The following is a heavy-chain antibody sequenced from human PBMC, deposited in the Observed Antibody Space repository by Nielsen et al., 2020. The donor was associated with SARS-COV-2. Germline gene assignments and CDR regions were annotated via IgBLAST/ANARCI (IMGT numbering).Heavy chain of an antibody. CDR2: INAGNGNT. J-gene: IGHJ4*02. D-gene: IGHD1-1*01. V-gene: IGHV1-3*01. CDR1: GHAFTSHP. Sequence: ASVKVSCKASGHAFTSHPIHWVRQAPGQRPEWMGWINAGNGNTKYSEKFQGRVTITRDTSASTIYMDLSSLRSDDTAVYYCARLLESRVYPTLDYWGQGTLVTVSS. CDR3: ARLLESRVYPTLDY.